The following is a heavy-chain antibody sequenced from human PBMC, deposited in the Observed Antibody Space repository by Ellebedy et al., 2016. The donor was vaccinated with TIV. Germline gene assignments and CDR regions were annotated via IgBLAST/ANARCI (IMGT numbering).Heavy chain of an antibody. CDR1: GFTFSSYT. Sequence: GESLKISCTVSGFTFSSYTMNWVRQAPGKGLEWVSYISTGSSTIYYTDSVKGRFTISRDNAKNSLYLEMNSLRAEDTAIYFCARDPVGVGPAFDVWGQGTMVTVSS. CDR2: ISTGSSTI. D-gene: IGHD4-23*01. CDR3: ARDPVGVGPAFDV. V-gene: IGHV3-48*04. J-gene: IGHJ3*01.